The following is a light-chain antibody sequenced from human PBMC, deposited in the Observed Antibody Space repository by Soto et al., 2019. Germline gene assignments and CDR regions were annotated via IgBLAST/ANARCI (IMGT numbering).Light chain of an antibody. CDR1: QSVSSSY. J-gene: IGKJ4*01. CDR3: QQYGSSPPRT. Sequence: EIVLTQSPGTLSLSPGERATLSCRASQSVSSSYLAWYQQKPGQAPRLLIYGASSRATGIPDRFSGSGSVTDFTLTISRLEPEDFAVYYCQQYGSSPPRTFGGGTKVEIK. V-gene: IGKV3-20*01. CDR2: GAS.